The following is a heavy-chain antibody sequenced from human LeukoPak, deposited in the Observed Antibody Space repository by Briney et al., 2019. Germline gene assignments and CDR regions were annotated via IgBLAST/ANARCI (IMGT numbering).Heavy chain of an antibody. CDR3: AREEASAGDY. J-gene: IGHJ4*02. D-gene: IGHD6-13*01. V-gene: IGHV4-39*01. CDR2: IHYTGST. CDR1: GGSITSSSHF. Sequence: SETLSLTCTVSGGSITSSSHFWAWIRQHPGKGLEWIGSIHYTGSTFYSPSLQSRVTISVDTSKNQFSLKLSSVTATDTAVYYCAREEASAGDYWGQGTLVTVSS.